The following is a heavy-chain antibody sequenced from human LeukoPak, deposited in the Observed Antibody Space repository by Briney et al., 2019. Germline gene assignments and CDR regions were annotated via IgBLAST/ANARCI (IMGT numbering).Heavy chain of an antibody. V-gene: IGHV3-30*02. J-gene: IGHJ4*02. Sequence: PGGSLRLSCAASGFTFSGYDMHWVRQAPGKGLEWVAFIRYDGSNKYYTDSVKGRFTISRDNSKNTLYLQMNSLRPEDTAVYYCASAATSGTYNFDSWGQGALVTVSS. CDR1: GFTFSGYD. CDR2: IRYDGSNK. CDR3: ASAATSGTYNFDS. D-gene: IGHD1-26*01.